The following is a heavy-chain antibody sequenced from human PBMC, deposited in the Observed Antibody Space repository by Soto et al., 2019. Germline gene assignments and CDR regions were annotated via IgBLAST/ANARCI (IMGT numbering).Heavy chain of an antibody. J-gene: IGHJ6*01. V-gene: IGHV1-18*04. Sequence: AFVMLSCRATVLTGTSDYIHWVRLAPPQGLEWMGWISTYNGDTNYAQTFQGRVTMTTDTSTSTVHMEVRSLRSDDTAVYYCAREGVDHYYYYGRHVWGQGTPVTV. CDR1: VLTGTSDY. CDR3: AREGVDHYYYYGRHV. CDR2: ISTYNGDT.